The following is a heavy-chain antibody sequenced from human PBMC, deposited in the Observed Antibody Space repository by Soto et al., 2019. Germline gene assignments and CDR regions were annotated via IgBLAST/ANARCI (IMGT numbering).Heavy chain of an antibody. CDR3: ARHVMGFSDPFLAFGAFDI. V-gene: IGHV4-39*01. J-gene: IGHJ3*02. D-gene: IGHD3-3*01. CDR1: GGSISSSSYY. CDR2: IYYSGST. Sequence: QLQLQESGPGLVKPSETLSLTCTVSGGSISSSSYYWGWIRQPPGKGLEWIGSIYYSGSTYYNPSLKSRVTISVDTSKNQFSLKLSSVTAADTAVYYCARHVMGFSDPFLAFGAFDIWGQGTMVTVSS.